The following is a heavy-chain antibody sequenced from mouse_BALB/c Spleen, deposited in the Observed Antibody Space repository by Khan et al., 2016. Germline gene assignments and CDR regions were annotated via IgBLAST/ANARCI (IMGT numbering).Heavy chain of an antibody. CDR1: GFAFSSYD. Sequence: EVELVESGGGLVKPGGSLKLSCAASGFAFSSYDMSWVRQTPEKRLEWVAYISSGGGSTYYPDTVKGRFTISRDNAKNTLYLQMSSLKSEDTAMYYCARDYFDYWGQGTTLTVSS. CDR2: ISSGGGST. CDR3: ARDYFDY. J-gene: IGHJ2*01. V-gene: IGHV5-12-1*01.